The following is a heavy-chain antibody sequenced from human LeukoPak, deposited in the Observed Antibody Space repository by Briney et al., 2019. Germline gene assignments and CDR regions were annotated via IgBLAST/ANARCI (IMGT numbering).Heavy chain of an antibody. J-gene: IGHJ3*02. CDR3: TRPPYSSGWFGAFDI. CDR1: GFTFSGSA. V-gene: IGHV3-73*01. D-gene: IGHD6-19*01. CDR2: IRSKANSYAT. Sequence: GGSLRLSCAASGFTFSGSAKHWVRQASGKGLEWVGRIRSKANSYATAYAASVKGRFTISRDDSKNTAYLQMNSLKTEDTAVYYCTRPPYSSGWFGAFDIWGQGTMVTVSS.